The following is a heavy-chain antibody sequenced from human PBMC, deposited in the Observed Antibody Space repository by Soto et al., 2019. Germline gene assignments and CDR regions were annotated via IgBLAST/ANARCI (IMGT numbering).Heavy chain of an antibody. V-gene: IGHV5-10-1*01. CDR3: AWTHPFRYSSSSYYYYYYGMDV. CDR2: IDPSDSYT. J-gene: IGHJ6*02. D-gene: IGHD6-6*01. Sequence: PGESLKISCKGSGYSFTSYWISWVRQMPGEGLEWMGRIDPSDSYTNYSPSFQGHVTISADKSISTAYLQWSSLKASDTAMYYCAWTHPFRYSSSSYYYYYYGMDVWGQGTTVTVSS. CDR1: GYSFTSYW.